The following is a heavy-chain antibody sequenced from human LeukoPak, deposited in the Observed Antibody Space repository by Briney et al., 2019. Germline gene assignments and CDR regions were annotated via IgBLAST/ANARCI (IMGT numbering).Heavy chain of an antibody. Sequence: PGGSLRLSCAASGFTFSSYSMNWVRQAPGKGLEWVSFIDSSGTYIYYADSVKGRFTISRDNAKNSLYLQMNSLRAEDTAVYYCATSGRTITLTMGSWGQGTLVTVSS. CDR3: ATSGRTITLTMGS. D-gene: IGHD3-10*01. CDR1: GFTFSSYS. CDR2: IDSSGTYI. V-gene: IGHV3-21*01. J-gene: IGHJ5*02.